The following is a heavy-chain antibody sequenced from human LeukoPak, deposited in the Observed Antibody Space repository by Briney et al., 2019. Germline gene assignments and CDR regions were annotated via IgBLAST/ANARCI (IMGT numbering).Heavy chain of an antibody. CDR3: ARSLIPGGYCSSTSCYRPQYYYYMDV. CDR2: IQYDGSNE. D-gene: IGHD2-2*02. J-gene: IGHJ6*03. V-gene: IGHV3-30*19. Sequence: PGGSLRLSCAASGFTFSSYGMHWVRQAPGKGLEWVAYIQYDGSNEQYADSVKGRFSISRDSSKNILYLQMNSLRAEDTAVYYCARSLIPGGYCSSTSCYRPQYYYYMDVWGKGTTVTVSS. CDR1: GFTFSSYG.